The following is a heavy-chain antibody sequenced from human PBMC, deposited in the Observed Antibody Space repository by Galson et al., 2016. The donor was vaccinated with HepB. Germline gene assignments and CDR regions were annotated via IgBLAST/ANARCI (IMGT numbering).Heavy chain of an antibody. CDR1: GYSFTSYG. V-gene: IGHV1-18*01. J-gene: IGHJ4*02. Sequence: SVKVSCKASGYSFTSYGISWVRQAPGQGLQWMGRISAYSDNKNYAQKVQGRITMTTDSSTSTAYMELRNLTSDDTAVYFWARDYSSGWYGYWGQGTLVTVSS. CDR3: ARDYSSGWYGY. D-gene: IGHD6-19*01. CDR2: ISAYSDNK.